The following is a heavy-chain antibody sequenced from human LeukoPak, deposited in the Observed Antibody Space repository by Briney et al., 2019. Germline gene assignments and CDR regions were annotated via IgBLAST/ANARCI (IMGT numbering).Heavy chain of an antibody. CDR1: GFTFSSYS. CDR2: ISSSSSYI. D-gene: IGHD2-2*01. Sequence: GSLRLSCAASGFTFSSYSMNWVRQAPGKGLEWVSSISSSSSYIYYAGSVKGRFTISRDNAKNSLYLQMNSLRAEDTAVYYCARDCSSTSCPLGAFDIWGQGTMVTVSS. CDR3: ARDCSSTSCPLGAFDI. J-gene: IGHJ3*02. V-gene: IGHV3-21*01.